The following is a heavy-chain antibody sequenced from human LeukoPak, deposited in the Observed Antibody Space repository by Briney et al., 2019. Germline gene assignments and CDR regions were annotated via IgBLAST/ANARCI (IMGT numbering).Heavy chain of an antibody. Sequence: GESLRLSCAASGFTFRSYAMSWVRQAPGKGLEWVSYISSSGSTIYYADSVKGRFTISRDNAKNSLYLQMNSLRAEDTAVYYCARDRYYYDSSGYPYWFDPWGQGTLVTVSS. CDR1: GFTFRSYA. V-gene: IGHV3-48*04. J-gene: IGHJ5*02. CDR3: ARDRYYYDSSGYPYWFDP. D-gene: IGHD3-22*01. CDR2: ISSSGSTI.